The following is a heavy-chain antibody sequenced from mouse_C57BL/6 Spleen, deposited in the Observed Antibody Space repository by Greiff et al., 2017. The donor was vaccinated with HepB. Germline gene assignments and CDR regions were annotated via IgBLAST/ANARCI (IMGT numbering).Heavy chain of an antibody. CDR3: ARSPYYDYDGTAFAY. CDR2: INPGSGGT. Sequence: VQLQQSGAELVRPGTSVKVSGKASGYPFPNSLFAWVNQRPGQGLEWIGVINPGSGGTNYNEKFKGKATLTADKSSSTAYMQLSSLTSEDAAVYFCARSPYYDYDGTAFAYWGQGTLVTVSA. J-gene: IGHJ3*01. V-gene: IGHV1-54*01. CDR1: GYPFPNSL. D-gene: IGHD2-4*01.